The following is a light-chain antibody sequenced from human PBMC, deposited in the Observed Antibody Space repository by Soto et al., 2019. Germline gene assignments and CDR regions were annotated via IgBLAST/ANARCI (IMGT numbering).Light chain of an antibody. CDR2: GAS. J-gene: IGKJ1*01. CDR1: QTIRSNY. Sequence: ETVLTQSPGTLSLSPGERATLSCRASQTIRSNYLAWYRQTPCQAPRLLIYGASNRATGIADRFSGSGSWTDITLITSRLEPADFALDYGQQYGSSPWTFGQGTKVEIK. V-gene: IGKV3-20*01. CDR3: QQYGSSPWT.